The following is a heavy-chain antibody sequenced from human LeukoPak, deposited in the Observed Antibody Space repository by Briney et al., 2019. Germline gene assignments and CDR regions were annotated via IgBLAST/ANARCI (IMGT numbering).Heavy chain of an antibody. V-gene: IGHV4-39*07. J-gene: IGHJ6*02. D-gene: IGHD3-16*01. Sequence: SETLSLTCTVSGGSISSSSYYWGWIRQPPGKGLEWIGSIYYSGSTYYNPSLKSRVTISVDTSKNQFSLKLSSVTAADTAVYYCARDVYDYVWGSYYYGMDVWGQGTTVTVSS. CDR2: IYYSGST. CDR1: GGSISSSSYY. CDR3: ARDVYDYVWGSYYYGMDV.